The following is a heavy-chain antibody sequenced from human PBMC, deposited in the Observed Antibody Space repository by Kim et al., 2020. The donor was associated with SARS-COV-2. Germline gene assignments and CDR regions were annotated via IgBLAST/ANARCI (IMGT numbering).Heavy chain of an antibody. V-gene: IGHV3-23*01. J-gene: IGHJ5*02. CDR3: AKGEGSSSPYDPCSP. D-gene: IGHD3-3*01. Sequence: VRARFTISRDNYKHTLYLQMNSLRAEDTAVYYCAKGEGSSSPYDPCSPWGQGTLVTVSS.